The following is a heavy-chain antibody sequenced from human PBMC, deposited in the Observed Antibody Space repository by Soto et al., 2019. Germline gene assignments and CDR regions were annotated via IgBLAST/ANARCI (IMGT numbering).Heavy chain of an antibody. J-gene: IGHJ4*02. CDR1: GFTFSTYN. V-gene: IGHV3-21*01. CDR3: ARENYDDSSGYYGY. Sequence: EVQLVESGGGLVKPGGSLRLSCAASGFTFSTYNMNWVRQAPGKGLEWVSSLSSSSSYIYYADSVKGRFTISRDNAKDSLYLQMNSLRVEDTAVYYCARENYDDSSGYYGYWGQGTLVTVSS. D-gene: IGHD3-22*01. CDR2: LSSSSSYI.